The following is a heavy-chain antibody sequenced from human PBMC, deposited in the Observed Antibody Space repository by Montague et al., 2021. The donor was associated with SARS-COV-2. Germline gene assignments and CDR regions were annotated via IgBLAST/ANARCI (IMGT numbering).Heavy chain of an antibody. D-gene: IGHD5-24*01. CDR3: ARLGLQLLGGHYFDY. CDR2: IYYSGST. V-gene: IGHV4-59*08. CDR1: GGSISSYY. J-gene: IGHJ4*02. Sequence: SETLSLICTVSGGSISSYYWSWIRQPPGKGLEWIGYIYYSGSTNCNPSLKSRVTTSVDTSKNQFSLKLSSVTAADTAVYYCARLGLQLLGGHYFDYWGQGTLVTVSS.